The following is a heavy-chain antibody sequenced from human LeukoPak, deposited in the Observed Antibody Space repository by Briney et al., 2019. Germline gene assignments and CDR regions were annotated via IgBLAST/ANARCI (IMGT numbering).Heavy chain of an antibody. Sequence: GRSLRLSCAASGFTFSSYAMHWVRQAPGRGLEWVAVISYDGSNKYYADSVKGRFTISRDNSKNTLYLQMNSLRAEDTAVYYCARDPPRYSSSWYVFSTYYYYYGMDVWGQGTTVTVSS. CDR3: ARDPPRYSSSWYVFSTYYYYYGMDV. D-gene: IGHD6-13*01. CDR2: ISYDGSNK. V-gene: IGHV3-30*04. CDR1: GFTFSSYA. J-gene: IGHJ6*02.